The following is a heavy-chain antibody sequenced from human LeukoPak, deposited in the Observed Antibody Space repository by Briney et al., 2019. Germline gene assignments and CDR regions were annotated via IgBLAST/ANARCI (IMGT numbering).Heavy chain of an antibody. D-gene: IGHD1-26*01. V-gene: IGHV1-2*02. Sequence: ASVKVSCKASGYTFTDYYMHWVRQAPGQGLEWLGWINPNSGGTSYAQKFQGRVTMTRDTSISTAYMEVSRLRSDDTAVYYRATMGATNFDHWGQGTLVTVSS. CDR2: INPNSGGT. J-gene: IGHJ4*02. CDR3: ATMGATNFDH. CDR1: GYTFTDYY.